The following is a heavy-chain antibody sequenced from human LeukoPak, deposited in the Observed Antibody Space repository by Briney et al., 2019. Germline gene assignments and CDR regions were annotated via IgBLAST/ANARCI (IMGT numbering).Heavy chain of an antibody. CDR1: GFTFSSYW. Sequence: GGSLRVSCAASGFTFSSYWMNWVRQAPGKGLEWVANIKQDGSEKYSVDSVKGRFTISRDNAKSSLYLQMNSLRAEDTAVYYCARGNAMVRGVPVWFDPWGQGSLVTVSS. D-gene: IGHD3-10*01. CDR3: ARGNAMVRGVPVWFDP. CDR2: IKQDGSEK. V-gene: IGHV3-7*01. J-gene: IGHJ5*02.